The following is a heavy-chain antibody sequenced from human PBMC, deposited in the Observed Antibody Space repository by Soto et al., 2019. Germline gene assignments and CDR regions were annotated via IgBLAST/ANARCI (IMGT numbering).Heavy chain of an antibody. CDR3: AHSEGVYCSGGSCYLFDP. V-gene: IGHV2-5*02. J-gene: IGHJ5*02. CDR2: IYWDDDK. D-gene: IGHD2-15*01. Sequence: QITLKESGPTLVKPTQTLTLTCTFSGFSLSTSGVGVGWIRQPPGKALEWLALIYWDDDKRYSPSLKSRLAITKDTSKNQVVLTMTNMDPVDTATYYCAHSEGVYCSGGSCYLFDPWGQGTLVTVSS. CDR1: GFSLSTSGVG.